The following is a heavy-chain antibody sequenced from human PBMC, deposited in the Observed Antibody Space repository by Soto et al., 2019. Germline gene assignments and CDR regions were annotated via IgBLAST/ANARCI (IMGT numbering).Heavy chain of an antibody. CDR2: IYYTEGT. V-gene: IGHV4-39*01. D-gene: IGHD5-12*01. CDR1: GASITSNSY. CDR3: ARHERSRGYLYSDYDSGSE. J-gene: IGHJ4*02. Sequence: KTSETLSLTCTVSGASITSNSYWAWMRQPPGKGLEWIGSIYYTEGTSSNPSLRSRVTMSVDTSNNQFSLRLSSVTAADTAVHYCARHERSRGYLYSDYDSGSEWGQGTLVTVSS.